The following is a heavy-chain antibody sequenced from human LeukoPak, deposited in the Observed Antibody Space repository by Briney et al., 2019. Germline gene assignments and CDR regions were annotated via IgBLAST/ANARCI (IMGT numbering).Heavy chain of an antibody. CDR3: ARGWRLRGVYYYGMDV. CDR2: INPNSGGA. Sequence: ASVKVSCKAAGYTFTGYYMHWVRQAPGQGLEWMGWINPNSGGANYAQKFQGRVTMTRDTSISTAYMELSRLRSDDTAVYYCARGWRLRGVYYYGMDVWGQGTTVTVAS. CDR1: GYTFTGYY. J-gene: IGHJ6*02. V-gene: IGHV1-2*02. D-gene: IGHD5-12*01.